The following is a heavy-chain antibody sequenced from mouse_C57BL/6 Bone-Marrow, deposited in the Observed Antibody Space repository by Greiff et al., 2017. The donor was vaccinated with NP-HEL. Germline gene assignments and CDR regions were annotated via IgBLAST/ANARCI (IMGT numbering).Heavy chain of an antibody. Sequence: QVQLQQPGAELVMPGASVKLSCKASGYTFTSYWMHWVKQRPGQGLEWIGEIDPSDSYTHYNQKFKGKSTLTVDKSSSTAYMQLSSLTSEDSAVYYCARDDGYYVWAMDYWGQGTSVTVSS. CDR3: ARDDGYYVWAMDY. D-gene: IGHD2-3*01. J-gene: IGHJ4*01. V-gene: IGHV1-69*01. CDR1: GYTFTSYW. CDR2: IDPSDSYT.